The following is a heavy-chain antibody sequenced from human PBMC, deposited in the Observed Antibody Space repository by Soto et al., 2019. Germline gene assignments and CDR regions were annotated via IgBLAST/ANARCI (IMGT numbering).Heavy chain of an antibody. Sequence: ASVKVSCKASGYTFTGYYMHWVRQAPGQGLEWMGWINPNSGGTNYAQKFQGWVTMTRDTSISTAYMELGRLRSDDTAVYYCARAEAVVVAATPSSDYYYYYGMDVWGQGTAVTVSS. J-gene: IGHJ6*02. V-gene: IGHV1-2*04. CDR1: GYTFTGYY. CDR2: INPNSGGT. D-gene: IGHD2-15*01. CDR3: ARAEAVVVAATPSSDYYYYYGMDV.